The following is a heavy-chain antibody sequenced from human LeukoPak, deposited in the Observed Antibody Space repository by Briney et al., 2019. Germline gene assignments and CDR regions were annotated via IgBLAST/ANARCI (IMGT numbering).Heavy chain of an antibody. J-gene: IGHJ5*02. V-gene: IGHV1-2*02. CDR1: GYTFTGYY. CDR2: INPNSGGT. Sequence: ASVKVSCKASGYTFTGYYMHWVRQAPGQGLEWMGWINPNSGGTNYAQKFQGRVTMTRDTSISTAYMELSRLRSDDTAVYYCARGYDILTGYLLFDPWGQGTLVTVSS. D-gene: IGHD3-9*01. CDR3: ARGYDILTGYLLFDP.